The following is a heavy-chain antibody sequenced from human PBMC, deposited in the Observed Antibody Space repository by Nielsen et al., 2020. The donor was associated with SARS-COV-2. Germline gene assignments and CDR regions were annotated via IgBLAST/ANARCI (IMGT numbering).Heavy chain of an antibody. V-gene: IGHV3-64D*09. Sequence: GESLKISCSASGFTFSTYAMHWVRQAPGKGLECVSSLSSSEYSTYYADSVKGRFTISRDNPKNTLYLQMSSLRPEDSGVYYCVRDFGGSSGYERDYWGQGPLVTVSS. CDR3: VRDFGGSSGYERDY. CDR1: GFTFSTYA. D-gene: IGHD5-12*01. J-gene: IGHJ4*02. CDR2: LSSSEYST.